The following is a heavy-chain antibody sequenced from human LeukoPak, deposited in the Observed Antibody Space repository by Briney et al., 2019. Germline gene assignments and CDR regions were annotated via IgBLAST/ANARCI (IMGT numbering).Heavy chain of an antibody. CDR1: GGSISSYY. J-gene: IGHJ5*02. V-gene: IGHV4-59*06. D-gene: IGHD3-9*01. CDR3: ARDMTDWWFDP. CDR2: IYYSGST. Sequence: SETLSLTCTVSGGSISSYYWSWIRQHPGKGLEWVGYIYYSGSTHYNPSLKSRVTISVDTSKNQFSLKLSSVTAADTAVYYCARDMTDWWFDPWGQGTLVTVSS.